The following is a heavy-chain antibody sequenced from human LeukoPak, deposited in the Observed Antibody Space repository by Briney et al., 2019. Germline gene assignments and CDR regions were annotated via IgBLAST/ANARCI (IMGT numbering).Heavy chain of an antibody. D-gene: IGHD1-26*01. CDR2: IWYDGSNK. V-gene: IGHV3-33*06. Sequence: GGSLRLSCAASGFTFSSYGMHWVRQAPGKGLEWVAAIWYDGSNKYYADSVKGRFTISRDNSKNTLYLQMNSLRAEDTAVYYCAKSGEWEPTDLDYWGQGTLVTVSS. CDR1: GFTFSSYG. CDR3: AKSGEWEPTDLDY. J-gene: IGHJ4*02.